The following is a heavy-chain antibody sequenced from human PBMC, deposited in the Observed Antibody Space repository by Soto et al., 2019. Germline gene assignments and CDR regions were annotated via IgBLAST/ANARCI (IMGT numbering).Heavy chain of an antibody. Sequence: QVQLQESGPGLVKPSGTLSLTCAVSGGSISSSNWWSWVRQPPGKGLEWIGEIYHSGSTNYNPSLKSRVTMSVDKSNIQFSLKLSSVTASDTAVYYCAGGWGFGGVIVSLRWFDPWGQGTLVTVSS. CDR1: GGSISSSNW. CDR2: IYHSGST. J-gene: IGHJ5*02. V-gene: IGHV4-4*02. CDR3: AGGWGFGGVIVSLRWFDP. D-gene: IGHD3-16*02.